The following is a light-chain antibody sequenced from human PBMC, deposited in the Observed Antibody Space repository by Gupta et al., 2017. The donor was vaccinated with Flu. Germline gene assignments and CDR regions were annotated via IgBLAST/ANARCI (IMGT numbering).Light chain of an antibody. J-gene: IGLJ2*01. Sequence: QSALPHHASAARSSGQSITISCTGTSSDVGSYKFVSCYQQHPATAPKLMIYDVSQRPAGVSNRFSGSKSGTTASITISRLEDEDDDYYYCCSYASSSIVVFGGGTKLTVL. CDR3: CSYASSSIVV. CDR2: DVS. V-gene: IGLV2-23*02. CDR1: SSDVGSYKF.